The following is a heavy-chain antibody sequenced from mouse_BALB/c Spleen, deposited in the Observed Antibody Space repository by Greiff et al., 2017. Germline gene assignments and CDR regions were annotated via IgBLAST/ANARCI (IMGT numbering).Heavy chain of an antibody. V-gene: IGHV1-69*02. CDR1: GYTFTSYW. Sequence: VQLQQPGAELVKPGASVKLSCKASGYTFTSYWMHWVKQRPGQGLEWIGEIDPSDSYTNYNQKFKGKATLTVDKSSSTAYMQLSSLTSEDSAVYYCASDPYYYGSSYNAMDYWGQGTSVTVSS. CDR2: IDPSDSYT. CDR3: ASDPYYYGSSYNAMDY. D-gene: IGHD1-1*01. J-gene: IGHJ4*01.